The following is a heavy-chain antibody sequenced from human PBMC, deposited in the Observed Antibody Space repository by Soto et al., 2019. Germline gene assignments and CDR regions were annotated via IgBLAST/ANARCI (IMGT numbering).Heavy chain of an antibody. Sequence: QVQLVQSGTEVKRPGDSVKVSCKASGYTFTGYYVHWVRQAPGQGLEWMGWINPNSGDTYLAQRFQGRVTMNRDTSIGTAYMELRGLTSDDTAEYYCARDHRLLWFGELLIWGQGTLVTVSS. CDR3: ARDHRLLWFGELLI. J-gene: IGHJ4*02. CDR1: GYTFTGYY. D-gene: IGHD3-10*01. V-gene: IGHV1-2*02. CDR2: INPNSGDT.